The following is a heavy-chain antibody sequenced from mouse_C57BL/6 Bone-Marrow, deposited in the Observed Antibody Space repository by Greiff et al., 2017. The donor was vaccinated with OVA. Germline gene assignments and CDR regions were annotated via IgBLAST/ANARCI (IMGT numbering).Heavy chain of an antibody. CDR3: GGRWRGMDY. CDR2: ILPGSGST. D-gene: IGHD3-3*01. V-gene: IGHV1-9*01. Sequence: QVQLQQSGAELMKPGASVKLSCKATGYTFTGYWIEWVKQRPGHGLEWIGEILPGSGSTNYNEKFKGKATLTADTSSNTAYMQLSSLTTADSAICYCGGRWRGMDYGGQGTTLTVSS. J-gene: IGHJ2*01. CDR1: GYTFTGYW.